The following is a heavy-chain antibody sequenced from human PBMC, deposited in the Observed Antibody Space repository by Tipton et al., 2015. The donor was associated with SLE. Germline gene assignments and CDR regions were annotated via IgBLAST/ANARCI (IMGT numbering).Heavy chain of an antibody. CDR3: ARHAYLCSTTSCPMNPDAFDI. CDR2: IYYIGST. D-gene: IGHD2-2*01. J-gene: IGHJ3*02. V-gene: IGHV4-59*08. CDR1: GGSISSYY. Sequence: LRLSCTVSGGSISSYYWSWIRQPPGKGLEWIGRIYYIGSTSYNPSLKSRVTISVDTSKNQFSLKLSSVTAADTAVYFCARHAYLCSTTSCPMNPDAFDIWGQGTMVTVSS.